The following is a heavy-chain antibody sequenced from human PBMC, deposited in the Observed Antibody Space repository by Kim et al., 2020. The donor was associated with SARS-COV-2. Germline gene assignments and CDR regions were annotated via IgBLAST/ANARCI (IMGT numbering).Heavy chain of an antibody. CDR3: ARTTGGDGGAGDFDY. D-gene: IGHD2-8*02. CDR1: GLTFSNYE. Sequence: GGSLRLSCVVSGLTFSNYEMNWVRQAPGKGLEWISKISSSATTISYADSVRGRFTISRDNSKNSLHLQMNSLRVEDTAVYYCARTTGGDGGAGDFDYWGQGTLVAVSS. CDR2: ISSSATTI. V-gene: IGHV3-48*03. J-gene: IGHJ4*02.